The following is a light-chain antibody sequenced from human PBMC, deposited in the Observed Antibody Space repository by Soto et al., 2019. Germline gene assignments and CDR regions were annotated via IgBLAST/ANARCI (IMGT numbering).Light chain of an antibody. Sequence: QSALTQPASVSGSPGQSITISCTGSSSDVGGFNFVSWYQQHPGKAPKLMIYDVTKRPSGVSDRFSGSKSDNTASLTISGLRAEDEADYYCSSYTSSSTLYVFGTGTKLTVL. J-gene: IGLJ1*01. CDR2: DVT. V-gene: IGLV2-14*03. CDR1: SSDVGGFNF. CDR3: SSYTSSSTLYV.